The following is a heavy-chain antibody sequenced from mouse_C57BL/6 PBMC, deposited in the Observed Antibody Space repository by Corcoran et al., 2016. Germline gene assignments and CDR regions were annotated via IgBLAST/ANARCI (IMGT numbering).Heavy chain of an antibody. J-gene: IGHJ4*01. CDR2: INTYSGVP. CDR3: ARSTTVVAWDY. Sequence: QIQLVQSGPELKKPGETVKISCKASGYTFTTYGMSWVKPAPGKGLKWMGWINTYSGVPTYADDFKGRFAFSLETSASTAYLQINNLKNEDTATYFCARSTTVVAWDYWGQGTSVTVSS. CDR1: GYTFTTYG. D-gene: IGHD1-1*01. V-gene: IGHV9-3*01.